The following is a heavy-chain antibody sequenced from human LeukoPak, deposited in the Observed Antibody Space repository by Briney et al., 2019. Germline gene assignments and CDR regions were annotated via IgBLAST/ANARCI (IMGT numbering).Heavy chain of an antibody. V-gene: IGHV3-23*01. D-gene: IGHD2-15*01. CDR2: ISGSGGST. Sequence: PGGSLRLSCAASGFTFSSYAMSWVRQAPGKGLEWVSAISGSGGSTYYADSVKGRFTISRDNSKNTLYLQMNSLRAEDTAVYYCAKEGGELLGVNYYGMDVWGQGTTVTVSS. J-gene: IGHJ6*02. CDR3: AKEGGELLGVNYYGMDV. CDR1: GFTFSSYA.